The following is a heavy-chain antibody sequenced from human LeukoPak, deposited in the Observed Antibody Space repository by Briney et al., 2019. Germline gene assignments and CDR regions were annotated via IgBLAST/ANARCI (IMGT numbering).Heavy chain of an antibody. Sequence: PSETLSLTCAVYGGSFSGYYWSWIRQPPGKGLEWIGEINHSGSTYYNPSLKSRVTISVDTSKNQFSLKLSSVTAADTAVYYCKIYYYGMDVWGQGTTVTVSS. CDR2: INHSGST. CDR1: GGSFSGYY. CDR3: KIYYYGMDV. J-gene: IGHJ6*02. V-gene: IGHV4-34*01.